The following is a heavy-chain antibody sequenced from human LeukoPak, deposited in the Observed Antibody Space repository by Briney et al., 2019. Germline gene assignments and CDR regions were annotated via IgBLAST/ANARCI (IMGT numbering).Heavy chain of an antibody. V-gene: IGHV4-39*01. CDR2: IYYSGST. CDR3: ARRPVVGATRSDAFDI. CDR1: GGSISSSSYY. J-gene: IGHJ3*02. Sequence: SETLSLTCTVSGGSISSSSYYWGWIRQPPGKGLEWIGSIYYSGSTYYNPSLKSRVTISVDTSKNQFSLKLSSVTAADTAVYYCARRPVVGATRSDAFDIWGQGTMVTVSS. D-gene: IGHD1-26*01.